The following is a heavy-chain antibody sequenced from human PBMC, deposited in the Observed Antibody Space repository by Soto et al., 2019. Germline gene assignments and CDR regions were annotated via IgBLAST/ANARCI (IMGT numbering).Heavy chain of an antibody. V-gene: IGHV3-73*01. CDR1: GFTFSGSA. CDR3: TTGTWVTRPMDV. J-gene: IGHJ6*02. CDR2: IRSKANSYAT. D-gene: IGHD3-10*01. Sequence: GGSLRLSCAASGFTFSGSAMHWVRQASGKGLEWVGRIRSKANSYATAYAASVKGRFTISRDDSKNTAYLQMNSLKTEDTAVYHCTTGTWVTRPMDVWGQGTTVTVYS.